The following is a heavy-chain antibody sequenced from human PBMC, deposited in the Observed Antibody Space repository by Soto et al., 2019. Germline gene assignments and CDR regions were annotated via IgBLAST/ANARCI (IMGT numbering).Heavy chain of an antibody. CDR1: GASVSSGDSY. CDR2: IYLSGAT. CDR3: VRVHEDDSSGYFLDY. D-gene: IGHD3-22*01. J-gene: IGHJ4*02. Sequence: QVQLQEAGPGLVKPSETLALNWSVSGASVSSGDSYWSWIRQPPGKGLEWIGYIYLSGATSYAPSLKSRVSISIDTSHDRVFLEIKSVTAADTACYYCVRVHEDDSSGYFLDYWGQGLLVRVSS. V-gene: IGHV4-61*03.